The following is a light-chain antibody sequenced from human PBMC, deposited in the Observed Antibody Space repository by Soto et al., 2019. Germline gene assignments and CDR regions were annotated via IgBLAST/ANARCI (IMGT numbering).Light chain of an antibody. CDR2: GAN. CDR1: QSISSY. Sequence: DIQMTQSPSSLSASVGDRVTITCRASQSISSYLNWYQQRPGTAPRVLIFGANSWHSGVPDRFSGSGSGTEFTLTISSLQPEDFAVYYCQQYYSSPRTFGQGTKVDIK. J-gene: IGKJ1*01. CDR3: QQYYSSPRT. V-gene: IGKV1-39*01.